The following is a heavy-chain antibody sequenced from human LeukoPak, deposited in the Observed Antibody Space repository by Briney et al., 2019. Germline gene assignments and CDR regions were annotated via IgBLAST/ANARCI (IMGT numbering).Heavy chain of an antibody. CDR1: GFTFSSYV. J-gene: IGHJ4*02. V-gene: IGHV3-23*01. CDR2: ISGSDGRT. D-gene: IGHD3-10*01. Sequence: PGWTLRLSCAASGFTFSSYVMSWVRPPPGKGLAWVSAISGSDGRTYYPASVKGWFTISRDNSKKTLYLQMNSLRAEDPAVYYCAKDGKRASNYYGSGSYSEDYWGQGNRVTVSS. CDR3: AKDGKRASNYYGSGSYSEDY.